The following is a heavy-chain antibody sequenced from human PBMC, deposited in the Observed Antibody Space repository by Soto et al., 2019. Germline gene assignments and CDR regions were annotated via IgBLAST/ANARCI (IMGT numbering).Heavy chain of an antibody. V-gene: IGHV1-3*01. CDR2: IHAGNGNT. J-gene: IGHJ6*02. D-gene: IGHD2-2*01. Sequence: ASVKVSCKDSGYTFNTYSMHWVRQATGQRLEWMGWIHAGNGNTEHSQKFQGRVTITRDTSASTAYLELGSLRSEDTAVYYCARAACSSTSCYNYYAYGMDVWGQGTAVTV. CDR3: ARAACSSTSCYNYYAYGMDV. CDR1: GYTFNTYS.